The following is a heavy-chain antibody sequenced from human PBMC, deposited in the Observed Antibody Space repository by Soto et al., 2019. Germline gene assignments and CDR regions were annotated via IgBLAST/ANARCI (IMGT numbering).Heavy chain of an antibody. CDR1: GYTFTKSA. V-gene: IGHV1-58*01. CDR2: IIVGSGNT. J-gene: IGHJ6*02. Sequence: SVKVSCKASGYTFTKSAVQGVRQARGQRLEWIGWIIVGSGNTNYAQKFQERVTSTRDMSTSTAYMELSSLRSEDTAVYYCAADSGQLRYDFWSGYYTDYYYGMDVWGQGTTVTVSS. D-gene: IGHD3-3*01. CDR3: AADSGQLRYDFWSGYYTDYYYGMDV.